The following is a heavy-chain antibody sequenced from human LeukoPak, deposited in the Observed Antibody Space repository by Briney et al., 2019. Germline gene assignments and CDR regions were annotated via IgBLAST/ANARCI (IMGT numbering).Heavy chain of an antibody. CDR2: AYYRSQWYN. Sequence: SQTLSLTCAISGDSVSSNSAAWNWIRQSPSRGLEWLGRAYYRSQWYNDYAVSVKGRITINPDTSKNQLSLQLNSVTPEDTAVYYCALARSEYHYGMDVWGQGTTVTVSS. V-gene: IGHV6-1*01. CDR3: ALARSEYHYGMDV. CDR1: GDSVSSNSAA. J-gene: IGHJ6*02.